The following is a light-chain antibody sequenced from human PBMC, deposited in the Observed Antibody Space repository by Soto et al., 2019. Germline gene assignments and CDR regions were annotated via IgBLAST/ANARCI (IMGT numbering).Light chain of an antibody. CDR2: GDS. CDR1: SSNIGAGYG. CDR3: QSYDSSLSGVI. V-gene: IGLV1-40*01. Sequence: QSALTQPPSVSGAPGQRVTISCAGSSSNIGAGYGVHWYIQLPGTAPKLLVYGDSNRPSGVPDRFSGSKSDTSASLAITGLXAEDGADYYCQSYDSSLSGVIFGGGTKVTVL. J-gene: IGLJ2*01.